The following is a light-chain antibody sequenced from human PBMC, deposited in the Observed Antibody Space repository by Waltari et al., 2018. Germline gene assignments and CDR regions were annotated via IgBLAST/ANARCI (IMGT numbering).Light chain of an antibody. Sequence: EIVLTQSPATLSLSPGERATLSCRASQSVSSYVACYPQKPGQAPRLLIYDASNRATGIPARFSGSGSGTDFTLTISSLEPEDFAFYYCQQRSNWPLTFGGGTKVEIK. CDR3: QQRSNWPLT. CDR1: QSVSSY. V-gene: IGKV3-11*01. J-gene: IGKJ4*01. CDR2: DAS.